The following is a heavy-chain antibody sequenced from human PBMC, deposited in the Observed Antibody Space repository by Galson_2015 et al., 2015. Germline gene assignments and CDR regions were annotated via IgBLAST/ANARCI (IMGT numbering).Heavy chain of an antibody. CDR2: VSASGTNT. CDR3: AKDLQMSR. V-gene: IGHV3-23*01. CDR1: GFTFSSYG. D-gene: IGHD5-24*01. J-gene: IGHJ4*02. Sequence: SLRLSCATSGFTFSSYGMTWVRQVPGKGLEWVSVVSASGTNTYYADSVKGRFTISRDNAKNTLYLQMNSLRAEDTAVYYCAKDLQMSRWGQGTLVTVSS.